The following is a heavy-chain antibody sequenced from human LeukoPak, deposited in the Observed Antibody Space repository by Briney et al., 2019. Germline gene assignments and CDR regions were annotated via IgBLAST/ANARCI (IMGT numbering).Heavy chain of an antibody. V-gene: IGHV3-23*01. CDR1: GFTFSSYG. CDR2: ISGSGGTT. J-gene: IGHJ4*02. D-gene: IGHD3-22*01. Sequence: GGSLRLSCAASGFTFSSYGMHWVRQAPGKGLEWISAISGSGGTTYYADSAKGRFTISRDNSKNTLYLQMSSLRAEDTAVYYCAKDRAYYYDSSGPAFDYWGQGTLVTVSS. CDR3: AKDRAYYYDSSGPAFDY.